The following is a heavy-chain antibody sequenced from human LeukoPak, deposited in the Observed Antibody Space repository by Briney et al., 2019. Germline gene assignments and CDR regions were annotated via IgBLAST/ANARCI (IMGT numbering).Heavy chain of an antibody. CDR1: GGSISSYY. V-gene: IGHV4-59*08. D-gene: IGHD1-26*01. J-gene: IGHJ4*02. CDR3: ARLGGSYSLGYFDY. Sequence: SETLSLTCTVSGGSISSYYWSWIRQPPGKGLEWIGYIYYSGSTNYNPSLKSRVTISVDTSKNQFSLKLSSVTAADTAVYYCARLGGSYSLGYFDYWGQGTLVTVSS. CDR2: IYYSGST.